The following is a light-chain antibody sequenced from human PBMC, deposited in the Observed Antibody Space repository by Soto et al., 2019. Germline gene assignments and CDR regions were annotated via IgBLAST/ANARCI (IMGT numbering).Light chain of an antibody. CDR2: DVA. V-gene: IGLV2-14*03. CDR1: SSDVGGSNF. J-gene: IGLJ1*01. CDR3: VSFTSSTTYV. Sequence: QSALTQPASVSASPGQSITISCTGTSSDVGGSNFVSWYQQHPGKPPKLIIYDVATRPSGVSNRFSGSKSGSTASLIISRLQTEDEADYYCVSFTSSTTYVFGSGTKVT.